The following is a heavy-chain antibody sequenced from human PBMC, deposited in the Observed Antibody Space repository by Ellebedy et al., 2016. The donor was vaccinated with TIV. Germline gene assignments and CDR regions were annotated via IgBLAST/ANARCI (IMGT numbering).Heavy chain of an antibody. CDR1: GFTVSNNF. CDR3: ARKSDSGGSGNF. J-gene: IGHJ4*02. CDR2: IYSQGRT. Sequence: GESLKISCAVSGFTVSNNFMTWVRQAPGKGPECVSVIYSQGRTYHVDSVKGRFTIPRDNSKNTLYLQMSSLRVEDTAIYYCARKSDSGGSGNFWGPGTLVTVSS. V-gene: IGHV3-53*01. D-gene: IGHD3-22*01.